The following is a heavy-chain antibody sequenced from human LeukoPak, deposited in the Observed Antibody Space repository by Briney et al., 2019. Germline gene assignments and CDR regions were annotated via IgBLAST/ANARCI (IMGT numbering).Heavy chain of an antibody. CDR2: IYSGGST. J-gene: IGHJ4*02. D-gene: IGHD4-17*01. V-gene: IGHV3-66*01. CDR1: GFTVSSNY. Sequence: GGSLRLSCAASGFTVSSNYMSWVRQAPGKGLEWVSVIYSGGSTYYADSVKGRLTISRDNSKNTLYLQMNSLRAEDTAVYYCARDRGDYAFDYWGQGTLVTVSS. CDR3: ARDRGDYAFDY.